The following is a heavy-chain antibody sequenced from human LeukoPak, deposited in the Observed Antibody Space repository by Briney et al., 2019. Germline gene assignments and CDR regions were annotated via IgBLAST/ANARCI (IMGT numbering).Heavy chain of an antibody. CDR1: GFTFSDYY. CDR2: ISSSNSYT. CDR3: AREGFYDFWSGYYPTYYYYYGMDV. J-gene: IGHJ6*02. D-gene: IGHD3-3*01. V-gene: IGHV3-11*06. Sequence: GGSLRLSCAASGFTFSDYYMSWIRQAPGKGLEWVSYISSSNSYTNYADSVKGRFYADSVKGRFTISRDNSKNTLYLQMNSLRAEDTAVYYCAREGFYDFWSGYYPTYYYYYGMDVWGQGTTVTVSS.